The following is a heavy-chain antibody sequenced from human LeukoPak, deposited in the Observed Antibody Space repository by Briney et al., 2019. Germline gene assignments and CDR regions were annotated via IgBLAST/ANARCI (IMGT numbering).Heavy chain of an antibody. CDR1: GGTFSSYA. D-gene: IGHD1-26*01. J-gene: IGHJ3*02. CDR3: ARDQLSVGATIDAFDI. CDR2: IIPIFGTA. V-gene: IGHV1-69*13. Sequence: GASVKVSCKASGGTFSSYAISWVRQAPGQGLEWMGGIIPIFGTANYAQKFQGRVTITADESTSTAYMELSSLRSEDTAVYYCARDQLSVGATIDAFDIWGQGTMVTVSS.